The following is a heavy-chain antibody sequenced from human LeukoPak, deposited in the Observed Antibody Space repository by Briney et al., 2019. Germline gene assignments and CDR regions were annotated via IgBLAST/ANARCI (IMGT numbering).Heavy chain of an antibody. V-gene: IGHV3-23*01. Sequence: GGSLRLSCAASGFTVGNYAMTWVRQAPGKGLEWVSTITGSRDRTYYADSVKGRFTISRDNSNNTLYLQMNSLRVEDTAVYYCAKGSRSGWYQFDSWGQGTLVTVSS. D-gene: IGHD6-19*01. CDR3: AKGSRSGWYQFDS. J-gene: IGHJ4*02. CDR2: ITGSRDRT. CDR1: GFTVGNYA.